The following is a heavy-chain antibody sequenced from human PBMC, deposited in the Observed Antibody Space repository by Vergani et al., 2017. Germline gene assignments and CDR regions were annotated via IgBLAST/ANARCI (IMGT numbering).Heavy chain of an antibody. CDR3: TKGSVYYHDGGGHGYDPYTGFDL. CDR1: GITFWKFG. Sequence: EVDLVESGGGLAQPGGSLRLSCEASGITFWKFGMHWVRQGPGKGLEWVSGISWNSGAVDYADSVRGRFTISRDNAKNSLFLEMNSLRFEDTAVYFCTKGSVYYHDGGGHGYDPYTGFDLWGQGTLVTVSS. D-gene: IGHD2-21*01. J-gene: IGHJ3*01. V-gene: IGHV3-9*01. CDR2: ISWNSGAV.